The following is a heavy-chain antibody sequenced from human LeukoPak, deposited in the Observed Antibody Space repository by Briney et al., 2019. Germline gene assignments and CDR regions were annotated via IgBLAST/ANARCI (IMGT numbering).Heavy chain of an antibody. CDR2: INPDSGGT. CDR1: GYTFTDYY. D-gene: IGHD6-19*01. Sequence: ASVKVSCKASGYTFTDYYMHWVRQAPGQGPAWMGWINPDSGGTSYAQKFQDRVTVTRDTSISTAYMELNSLRSDDTAVYYCARLSVASNYYYGLDVWGQGTTVTVSS. V-gene: IGHV1-2*02. J-gene: IGHJ6*02. CDR3: ARLSVASNYYYGLDV.